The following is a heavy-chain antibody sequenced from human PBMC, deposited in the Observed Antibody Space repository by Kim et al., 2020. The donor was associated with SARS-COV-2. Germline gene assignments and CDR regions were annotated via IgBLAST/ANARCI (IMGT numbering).Heavy chain of an antibody. CDR3: ARGGVLLWFGELSYGMDV. J-gene: IGHJ6*02. CDR1: GGSFSGYY. Sequence: SETLSLTCAVYGGSFSGYYWSWIRQPPGKGLEWIGAINHSGSTNYNPSLKSRVTISVDTSKNQFSLKLSSVTAADTAVYYCARGGVLLWFGELSYGMDVWGQGTTVTVSS. V-gene: IGHV4-34*01. CDR2: INHSGST. D-gene: IGHD3-10*01.